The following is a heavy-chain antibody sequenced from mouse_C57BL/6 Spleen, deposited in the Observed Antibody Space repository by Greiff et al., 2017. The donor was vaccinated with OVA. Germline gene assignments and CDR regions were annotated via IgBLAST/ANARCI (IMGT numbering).Heavy chain of an antibody. CDR3: AREEYDGYLDY. D-gene: IGHD2-3*01. CDR1: GSTFTDYY. V-gene: IGHV1-76*01. Sequence: QVQLQQSGAELVRPGASVKLSCKASGSTFTDYYINWVKQRPGQGLEWIARIYPGSGYTYYTEKFKGKATLTAEKASSTAYMQRSRLTSEDSAVYFCAREEYDGYLDYWGQGTSVTVSS. CDR2: IYPGSGYT. J-gene: IGHJ4*01.